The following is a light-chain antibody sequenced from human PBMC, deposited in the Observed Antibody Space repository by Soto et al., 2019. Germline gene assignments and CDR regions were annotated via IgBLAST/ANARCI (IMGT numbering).Light chain of an antibody. CDR2: YTS. J-gene: IGKJ1*01. CDR1: QYVGTR. V-gene: IGKV3-11*01. CDR3: HPRQSWPRT. Sequence: EIVLTQSPATLSSSPGETATLSCRASQYVGTRLAWYQHKPGQAPRLLIYYTSNRATGIPARFSGSGSGTDFTLTINSLAPEDFAIYYCHPRQSWPRTFGQGTKVDIK.